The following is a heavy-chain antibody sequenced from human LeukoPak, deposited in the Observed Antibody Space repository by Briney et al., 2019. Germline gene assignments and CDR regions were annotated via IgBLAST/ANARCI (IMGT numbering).Heavy chain of an antibody. D-gene: IGHD3-3*01. CDR3: AKDQNPEGGYYDFWCGYPNWFDP. CDR2: ISASGGGA. V-gene: IGHV3-23*01. J-gene: IGHJ5*02. Sequence: GSLRLSCAASGFTLSTYAVNWVRQAPGKGLEWVSTISASGGGAYYADSVKGRFTISRDNSKDTLSLQMNTLRAEDTAVYYCAKDQNPEGGYYDFWCGYPNWFDPWGQGTLVTVSS. CDR1: GFTLSTYA.